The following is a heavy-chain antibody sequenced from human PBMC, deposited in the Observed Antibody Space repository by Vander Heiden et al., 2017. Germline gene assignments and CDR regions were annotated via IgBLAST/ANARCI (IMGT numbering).Heavy chain of an antibody. CDR1: GGSAISYY. J-gene: IGHJ6*02. CDR3: ARLALSGYRGYEWLLDV. CDR2: IHYNENT. V-gene: IGHV4-59*02. Sequence: QLQLQESGPGLVKPSETLSLTCTVSGGSAISYYWSWIRQSPGKGLEWIGYIHYNENTKYNPSLKSRVTISVDTSKNQCSLQLRSVTAADTAVYYCARLALSGYRGYEWLLDVWGRGTTVTVSS. D-gene: IGHD5-12*01.